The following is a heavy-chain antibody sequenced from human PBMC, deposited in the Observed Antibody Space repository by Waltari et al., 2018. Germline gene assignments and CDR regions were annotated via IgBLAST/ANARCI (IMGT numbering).Heavy chain of an antibody. CDR1: GYSISNVYY. J-gene: IGHJ5*02. CDR3: ARQPIEGNLPDWFDP. V-gene: IGHV4-38-2*02. D-gene: IGHD1-1*01. Sequence: QVQLQQSGPRLVKPSETLSLTCTVSGYSISNVYYWGWIRQPPGKGLEWIGSIHHSGSAYYNPSLNSRVTISLETSKNQFSLKLTSVAATDTAIYYCARQPIEGNLPDWFDPWGQGTLVTVSS. CDR2: IHHSGSA.